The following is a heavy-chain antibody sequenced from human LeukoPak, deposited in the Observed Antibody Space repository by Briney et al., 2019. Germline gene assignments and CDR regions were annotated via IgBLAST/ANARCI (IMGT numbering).Heavy chain of an antibody. J-gene: IGHJ5*02. D-gene: IGHD2-2*02. CDR3: ARGYRYCSSTSCYMSGGPRGTNWFDP. Sequence: SETLSLTCAVSGGSVSSGGYSWSWIRQPPGKGLEWIGYIYHSGSTYYNPSLKSRVTISVDTSKNQFSLKLSSVTAADTAVYYCARGYRYCSSTSCYMSGGPRGTNWFDPWGQGTLVTVSS. V-gene: IGHV4-30-2*01. CDR2: IYHSGST. CDR1: GGSVSSGGYS.